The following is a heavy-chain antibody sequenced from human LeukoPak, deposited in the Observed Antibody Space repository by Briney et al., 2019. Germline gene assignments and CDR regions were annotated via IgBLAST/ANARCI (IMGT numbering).Heavy chain of an antibody. J-gene: IGHJ4*02. V-gene: IGHV3-21*01. CDR3: ARERIGLAYCSGDCYYDY. D-gene: IGHD2-21*02. CDR2: ISSSSSYI. CDR1: GFTFSSYS. Sequence: GGSLRLSCAASGFTFSSYSMNWVRQAPGKGLEWVSSISSSSSYIYYADSVKGRFTISRDNAKNSLYLQMNSLRAEDTAVYYCARERIGLAYCSGDCYYDYWGQGTLVTVSS.